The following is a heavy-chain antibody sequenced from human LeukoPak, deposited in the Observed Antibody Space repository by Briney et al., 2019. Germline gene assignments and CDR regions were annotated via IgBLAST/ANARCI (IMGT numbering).Heavy chain of an antibody. V-gene: IGHV1-8*01. CDR3: ARGPPNWGYDY. Sequence: ASVKVSCKASGYTFTSYDFNWVRQATGQRPEWMGWMSPNSGDTGYAQKFQDRVTMTRNTSISTAYMEPSSLRSDDTAVYYCARGPPNWGYDYWGPGTLVTVSS. D-gene: IGHD7-27*01. CDR2: MSPNSGDT. CDR1: GYTFTSYD. J-gene: IGHJ4*02.